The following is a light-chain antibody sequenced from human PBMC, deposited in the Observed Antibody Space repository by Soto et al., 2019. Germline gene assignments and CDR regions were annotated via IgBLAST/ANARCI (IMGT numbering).Light chain of an antibody. V-gene: IGKV1-13*02. CDR3: QQFNSYPIT. Sequence: AIQLTQSPSSLSASVGDRVTITCRASQGISSALAWYQQKPGKAPKLLIYDASSLESGVPSRFSGSGSGTDFTHTISSLQPEDFATYYCQQFNSYPITFGQGTQLEIK. J-gene: IGKJ5*01. CDR1: QGISSA. CDR2: DAS.